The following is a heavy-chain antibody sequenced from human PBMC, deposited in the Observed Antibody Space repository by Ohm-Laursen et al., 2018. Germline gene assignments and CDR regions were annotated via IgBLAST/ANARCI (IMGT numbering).Heavy chain of an antibody. CDR1: GASFSGYY. D-gene: IGHD5-12*01. CDR3: ARGGGYDANSGSTYYYGLDV. Sequence: GTLSLTCTVSGASFSGYYRNWIRQPPGKGLEWIGYIYSSGSTKYNPSIRSRVTMSADTSKNQFSLRLTSVTAADTAVYFCARGGGYDANSGSTYYYGLDVWGQGTTVTVS. CDR2: IYSSGST. V-gene: IGHV4-59*01. J-gene: IGHJ6*02.